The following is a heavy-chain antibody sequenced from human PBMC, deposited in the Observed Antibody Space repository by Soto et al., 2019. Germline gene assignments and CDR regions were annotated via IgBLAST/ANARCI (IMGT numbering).Heavy chain of an antibody. CDR1: GYTFTSYG. CDR2: ISAYNGNT. CDR3: AREILDLPSRRNWFDP. J-gene: IGHJ5*02. Sequence: ASVKVSCKASGYTFTSYGISWVRQAPGQGLEWMGWISAYNGNTNYAQKLQGRVTMTTDTSTSTAYMELRSLRSDDTAVYYCAREILDLPSRRNWFDPWGQGTLVTVYS. V-gene: IGHV1-18*04.